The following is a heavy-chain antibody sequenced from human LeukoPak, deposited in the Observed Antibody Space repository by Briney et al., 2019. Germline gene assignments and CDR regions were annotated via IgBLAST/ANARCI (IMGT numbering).Heavy chain of an antibody. V-gene: IGHV1-18*01. CDR1: GYTFSNYD. Sequence: GASVKVSCKASGYTFSNYDITWVRQAPGQGLEWMGWISVHNDNTNYARKFQGRVTMTTDTSTSTAYMELRSLRSDDTAVYYCARGRDAGRKVGLSGIPLTDFDYWGQGTLVTVSS. CDR3: ARGRDAGRKVGLSGIPLTDFDY. CDR2: ISVHNDNT. D-gene: IGHD2-8*01. J-gene: IGHJ4*02.